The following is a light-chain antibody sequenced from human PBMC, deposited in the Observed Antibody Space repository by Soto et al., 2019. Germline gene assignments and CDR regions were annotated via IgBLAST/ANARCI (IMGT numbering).Light chain of an antibody. CDR3: QSGVT. V-gene: IGKV1-5*03. J-gene: IGKJ4*01. Sequence: DIQMTQSPSTLSASVGDRVTITCRASQSISSWLAWYQQKPGKAPKLLIYQASSLQSGVPSRFSGSGSGTDFTLTISSLQPDVFATYYCQSGVTFGGGTKLDIK. CDR2: QAS. CDR1: QSISSW.